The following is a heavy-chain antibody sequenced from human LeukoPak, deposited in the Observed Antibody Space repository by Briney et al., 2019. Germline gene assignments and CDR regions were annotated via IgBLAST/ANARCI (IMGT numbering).Heavy chain of an antibody. D-gene: IGHD6-13*01. CDR1: GGSISSSSYY. CDR2: IYYSGST. V-gene: IGHV4-39*01. CDR3: ARGDTAAAGMPFDY. J-gene: IGHJ4*02. Sequence: SETLSLTCTVSGGSISSSSYYWGWIRQPPGKGLEWIGSIYYSGSTYYNPSLKSRVTISVDTSKNQFSLKLSSVTAADTAVYYRARGDTAAAGMPFDYWGQGTLVTVSS.